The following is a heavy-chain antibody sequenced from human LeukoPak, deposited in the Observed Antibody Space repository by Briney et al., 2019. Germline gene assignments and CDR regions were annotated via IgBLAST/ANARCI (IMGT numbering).Heavy chain of an antibody. J-gene: IGHJ6*02. V-gene: IGHV3-23*01. CDR3: AREDTTVPTGYYYYYGMDV. CDR1: GFSFA. D-gene: IGHD4-17*01. CDR2: ISGTGGST. Sequence: GGSLRLSCEASGFSFAMNWVRQAPGKGLEWVAISGTGGSTFYADFAKGRFIISRDNSKNTLYLQMNSLRAEDTAVYYCAREDTTVPTGYYYYYGMDVWGQGTLVTVSS.